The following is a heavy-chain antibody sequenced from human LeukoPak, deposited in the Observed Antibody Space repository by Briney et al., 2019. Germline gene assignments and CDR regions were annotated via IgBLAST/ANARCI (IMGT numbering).Heavy chain of an antibody. Sequence: GGSLRLSCAASGFTFSSYGMHWVRQAPGKGLEWVAVIWYDGSNKYYADSVKGRFTISRDNSKNTLYLQMNSLRAEDTAVYYCARGPPLRYFDWLLHYWGQGPLVTVSS. CDR2: IWYDGSNK. V-gene: IGHV3-33*01. CDR3: ARGPPLRYFDWLLHY. CDR1: GFTFSSYG. J-gene: IGHJ4*02. D-gene: IGHD3-9*01.